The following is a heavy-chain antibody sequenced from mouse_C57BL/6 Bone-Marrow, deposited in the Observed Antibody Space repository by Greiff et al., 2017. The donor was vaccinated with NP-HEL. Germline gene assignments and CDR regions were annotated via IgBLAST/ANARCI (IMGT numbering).Heavy chain of an antibody. CDR3: ARSVGSNYVYAMDY. CDR1: GYTFTSYW. Sequence: QVQLQQPGAELVKPGASVKMSCKASGYTFTSYWITWVKQRPGQGLEWIGDIYPGSGSTNYTEKFKSKATLTVDTSSSTAYMQLSSLTSEDTAVYYCARSVGSNYVYAMDYWGQGTSVTVSA. CDR2: IYPGSGST. V-gene: IGHV1-55*01. D-gene: IGHD2-5*01. J-gene: IGHJ4*01.